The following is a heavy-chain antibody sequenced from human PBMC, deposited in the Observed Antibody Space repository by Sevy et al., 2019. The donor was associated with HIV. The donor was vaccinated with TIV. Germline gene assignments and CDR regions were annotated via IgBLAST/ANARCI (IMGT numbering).Heavy chain of an antibody. CDR2: INGGNGNT. V-gene: IGHV1-3*01. J-gene: IGHJ4*02. Sequence: ASVKVSCKASGYTFIGYAMHWVCQAPGQRLEWMGWINGGNGNTKYSQKFQGRVIITRDTSANTAYMELSSLRSEDTAVYYCARNHDSSGYYYFDYWGQGTLVTVSS. CDR1: GYTFIGYA. CDR3: ARNHDSSGYYYFDY. D-gene: IGHD3-22*01.